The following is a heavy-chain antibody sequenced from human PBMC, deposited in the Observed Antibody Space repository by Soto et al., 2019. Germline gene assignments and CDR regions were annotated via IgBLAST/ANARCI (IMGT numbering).Heavy chain of an antibody. CDR2: IKQDGSEK. CDR3: ARVRNTIFGVVDY. CDR1: GFTFSSYW. Sequence: PGGSLRLSCAASGFTFSSYWMSWVRQAPGKGLEWAANIKQDGSEKYYVDSVKGRFTISRDNAKNSLYLQMNSLRAEDTAVYYCARVRNTIFGVVDYWGQGTLVTVSS. V-gene: IGHV3-7*01. J-gene: IGHJ4*02. D-gene: IGHD3-3*01.